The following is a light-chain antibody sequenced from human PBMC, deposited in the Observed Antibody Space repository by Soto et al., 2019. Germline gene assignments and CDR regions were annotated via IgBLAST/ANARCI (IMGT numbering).Light chain of an antibody. CDR3: QQSYNVPYT. J-gene: IGKJ2*01. CDR2: TAS. V-gene: IGKV1-39*01. CDR1: QTINSY. Sequence: DIQMTQSPSPLSASVGDRVTITCRASQTINSYLNWYRQKPGKAPELLISTASNLQTGVPSRFSGSGSGTDFTLTISSLQPADFATYYCQQSYNVPYTFGQGTKLEIK.